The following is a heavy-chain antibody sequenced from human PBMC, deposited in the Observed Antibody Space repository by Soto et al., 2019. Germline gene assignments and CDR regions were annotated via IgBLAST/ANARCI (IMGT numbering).Heavy chain of an antibody. Sequence: SVKVSCKSSGGTYSPYTINWVRQAPGQGLEWMGRMIPFLGNTNYAQKFQARVTITTNTAINTAYMELSSLRSEDTAVYYCARFGSLRYFDWLSEYYFDYWGQGTLVTVSS. CDR2: MIPFLGNT. J-gene: IGHJ4*02. CDR1: GGTYSPYT. CDR3: ARFGSLRYFDWLSEYYFDY. V-gene: IGHV1-69*02. D-gene: IGHD3-9*01.